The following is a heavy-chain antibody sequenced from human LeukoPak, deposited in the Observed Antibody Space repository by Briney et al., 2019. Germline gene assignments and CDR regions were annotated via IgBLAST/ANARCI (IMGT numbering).Heavy chain of an antibody. D-gene: IGHD3-10*01. CDR3: ATHGGDGPGSSNFDY. V-gene: IGHV4-39*01. Sequence: PSETLSLTCTVSGGSISNNNYYWGWIRQPPGKALEWIGSIYYSRSTLHNPSLMSRVTMSVDTSKNQFTLKLSSVTAADTAVYYCATHGGDGPGSSNFDYWGQGTLVTVSS. CDR1: GGSISNNNYY. J-gene: IGHJ4*02. CDR2: IYYSRST.